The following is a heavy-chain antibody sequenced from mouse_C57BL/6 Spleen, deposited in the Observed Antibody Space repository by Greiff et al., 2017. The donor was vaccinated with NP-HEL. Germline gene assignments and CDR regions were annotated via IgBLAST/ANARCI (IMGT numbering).Heavy chain of an antibody. J-gene: IGHJ4*01. D-gene: IGHD1-1*01. CDR2: IYPGSGNT. Sequence: QVQLQQSGAELVRPGASVKLSCKASGYTFTDYYINWVKQRPGQGLEWIARIYPGSGNTYYNEKFKGKATLTAEKSSSTAYMQLSSLTSEDSAVYFCARERIGTTPTEAMDYWGQGTSVTVSS. V-gene: IGHV1-76*01. CDR3: ARERIGTTPTEAMDY. CDR1: GYTFTDYY.